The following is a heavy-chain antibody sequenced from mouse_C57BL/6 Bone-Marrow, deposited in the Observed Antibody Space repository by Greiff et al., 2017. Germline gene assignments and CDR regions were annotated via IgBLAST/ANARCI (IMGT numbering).Heavy chain of an antibody. CDR1: GYAFSSSW. D-gene: IGHD1-1*01. Sequence: QVQLQQSGPELVKPGASVKISCKASGYAFSSSWMNWVKQRPGKGLEWIGRIYPGDGDTNYNGKFKGKATLTADKSSSTAYMQLSLLTSEDSAVYFCARLLRGFAYWGQGTLVTVSA. CDR3: ARLLRGFAY. V-gene: IGHV1-82*01. J-gene: IGHJ3*01. CDR2: IYPGDGDT.